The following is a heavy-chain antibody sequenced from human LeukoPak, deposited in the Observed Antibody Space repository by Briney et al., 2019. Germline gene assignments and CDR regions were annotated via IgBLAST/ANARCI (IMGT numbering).Heavy chain of an antibody. D-gene: IGHD3-9*01. CDR1: GFTFSSYA. CDR2: IRSKTYGGTT. J-gene: IGHJ4*02. Sequence: PGGSLRLSCAASGFTFSSYAMSWVRQAPGKGLEWVGFIRSKTYGGTTEYAASVKGRFTISRDDSKSIAYLQMNSLKTEDTAVYYCTRDRDVLRYFAYYFDYWGQGTLVTVSS. V-gene: IGHV3-49*04. CDR3: TRDRDVLRYFAYYFDY.